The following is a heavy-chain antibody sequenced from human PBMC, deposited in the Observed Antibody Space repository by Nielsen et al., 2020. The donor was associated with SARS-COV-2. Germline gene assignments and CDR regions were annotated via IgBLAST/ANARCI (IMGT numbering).Heavy chain of an antibody. CDR3: ARARTGTQRPRSFDI. CDR1: GGSISSSSYY. CDR2: IYYSGST. Sequence: SETLSLTCTVSGGSISSSSYYWGWIRQPPGKGLEWIGSIYYSGSTYYNPSLKSRVTISVDTSKNQFSLKLSSVTAADTAVYYCARARTGTQRPRSFDIWGQGTVVTVSS. J-gene: IGHJ3*02. V-gene: IGHV4-39*01. D-gene: IGHD6-25*01.